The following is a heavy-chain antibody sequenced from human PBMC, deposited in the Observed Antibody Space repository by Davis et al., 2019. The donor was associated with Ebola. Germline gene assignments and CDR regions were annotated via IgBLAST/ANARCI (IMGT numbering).Heavy chain of an antibody. Sequence: PSETLSLTCTVSGGSFSSRAYYWGWIRPPPGKGLEWIGSIFYSGDTYYTPSLKSRVTFSIDTSKNQFSLRLSSVTAADTAVYYCARPTVAARAFEDWGQGTLVTVSS. CDR2: IFYSGDT. D-gene: IGHD6-6*01. J-gene: IGHJ4*02. CDR1: GGSFSSRAYY. CDR3: ARPTVAARAFED. V-gene: IGHV4-39*01.